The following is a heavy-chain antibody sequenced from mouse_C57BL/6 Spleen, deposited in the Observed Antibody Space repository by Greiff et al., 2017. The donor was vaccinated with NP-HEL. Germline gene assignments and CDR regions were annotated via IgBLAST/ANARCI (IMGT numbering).Heavy chain of an antibody. D-gene: IGHD2-4*01. Sequence: EVQLQQSGPVLVKPGASVKMSCKASGYTFTDYYMNWVKQSHGKSLEWIGVINPYNGGTSYNQKFKGKATLTVDKSSSTAYMELNSLTSEDSAVYYCARRAIYYDPFDYWGQGTTLTVSS. V-gene: IGHV1-19*01. CDR2: INPYNGGT. CDR3: ARRAIYYDPFDY. CDR1: GYTFTDYY. J-gene: IGHJ2*01.